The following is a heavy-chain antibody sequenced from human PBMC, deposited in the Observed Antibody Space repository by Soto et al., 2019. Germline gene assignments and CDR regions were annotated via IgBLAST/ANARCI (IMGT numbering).Heavy chain of an antibody. CDR3: AKTQGSGYSSSWYYLSWFDP. CDR1: VFTFSSYA. CDR2: ISGSGGST. Sequence: GSLRLSCAASVFTFSSYAMSWVRQAPGKGLEWVSAISGSGGSTYYADSVKGRFTISRDNSKNTLYLQMNSLRAEDTAVYYCAKTQGSGYSSSWYYLSWFDPWGQGTLVTVSS. D-gene: IGHD6-13*01. V-gene: IGHV3-23*01. J-gene: IGHJ5*02.